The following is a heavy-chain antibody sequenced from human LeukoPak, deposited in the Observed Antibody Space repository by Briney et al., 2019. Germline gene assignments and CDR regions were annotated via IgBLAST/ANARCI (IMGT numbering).Heavy chain of an antibody. J-gene: IGHJ4*02. CDR1: GGSFSGYY. CDR3: ARRIQLWVRFDY. Sequence: PSETLSLTCAVYGGSFSGYYWSWIRQPPGKGLEWIGKINHSGSTNYDPSLKSRVTISVDTSKNQFSLKLSSVTAADTAVYYCARRIQLWVRFDYWGQGTLVTVSS. V-gene: IGHV4-34*01. CDR2: INHSGST. D-gene: IGHD5-18*01.